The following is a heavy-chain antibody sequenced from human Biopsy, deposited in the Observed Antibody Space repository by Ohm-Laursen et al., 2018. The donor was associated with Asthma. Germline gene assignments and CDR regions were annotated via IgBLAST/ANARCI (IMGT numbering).Heavy chain of an antibody. CDR3: ARDGGLTSYPGTFHI. CDR2: INHSGST. V-gene: IGHV4-34*01. Sequence: TLSLTWAVYGGSFSGYYWSWIRQPPGKGLEWIGEINHSGSTNYNPSLKSRVTISVDTSKNQFSLKLSSVTAADTAVYYCARDGGLTSYPGTFHIWGQGTMVTVSS. D-gene: IGHD1-1*01. CDR1: GGSFSGYY. J-gene: IGHJ3*02.